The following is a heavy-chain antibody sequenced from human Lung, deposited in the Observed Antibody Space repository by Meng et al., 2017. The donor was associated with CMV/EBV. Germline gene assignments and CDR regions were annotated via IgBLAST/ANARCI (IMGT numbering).Heavy chain of an antibody. CDR1: GGSIRSRNW. Sequence: QVHLRDSGPGLVKPSGTRSLTCAVSGGSIRSRNWWGWVRQPPGKGLEWIGEIYHSGSTNYNPSLKSRVTISVDKSKNQFSLKLSSVTAADTAVYYCASFPPPGKQWLVADYWGQGTLVTVSS. CDR3: ASFPPPGKQWLVADY. CDR2: IYHSGST. J-gene: IGHJ4*02. D-gene: IGHD6-19*01. V-gene: IGHV4-4*02.